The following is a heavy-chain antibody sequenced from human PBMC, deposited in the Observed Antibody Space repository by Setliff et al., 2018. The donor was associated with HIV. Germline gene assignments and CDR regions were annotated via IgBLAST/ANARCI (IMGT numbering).Heavy chain of an antibody. V-gene: IGHV1-3*03. D-gene: IGHD3-3*01. J-gene: IGHJ4*02. CDR3: ARGSEAYYDFWSGYYPFDY. CDR2: INAGNGNT. Sequence: GASVKVSCKASGYTFTSYAMHWVRQAPGQRLEWMGWINAGNGNTKYSQEFQGRVTITRDTSASTAYTELSSLRSEDMAVYYCARGSEAYYDFWSGYYPFDYWGQGTLVTVSS. CDR1: GYTFTSYA.